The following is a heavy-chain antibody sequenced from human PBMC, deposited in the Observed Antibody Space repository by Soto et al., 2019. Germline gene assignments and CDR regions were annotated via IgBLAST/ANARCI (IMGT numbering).Heavy chain of an antibody. CDR2: IKQDGSEK. V-gene: IGHV3-7*01. CDR3: ARFAMGFAESNFDH. D-gene: IGHD1-26*01. J-gene: IGHJ4*01. CDR1: GFSFSNYL. Sequence: GGSLRLSCAASGFSFSNYLMTWVRQAPGKGLEWVASIKQDGSEKYSGDSVKGRFTISRDNAKNSLYLQMSSLRAEDTAVYYCARFAMGFAESNFDHWGHGALVTVLL.